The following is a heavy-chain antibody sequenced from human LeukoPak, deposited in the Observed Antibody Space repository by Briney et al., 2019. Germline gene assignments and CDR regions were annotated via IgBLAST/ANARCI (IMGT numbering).Heavy chain of an antibody. J-gene: IGHJ4*02. CDR3: ARGGEVNYFDWLLSSPSYFDY. CDR2: INPNSGDT. CDR1: GYIFTGYY. D-gene: IGHD3-9*01. V-gene: IGHV1-2*02. Sequence: ASVKVSCKASGYIFTGYYMHWVRQAPGQGLEWMGWINPNSGDTNYAQKFQGRVTMTRDTSISTAYMELSSLRSEDTAVYYCARGGEVNYFDWLLSSPSYFDYWGQGTLVTVSS.